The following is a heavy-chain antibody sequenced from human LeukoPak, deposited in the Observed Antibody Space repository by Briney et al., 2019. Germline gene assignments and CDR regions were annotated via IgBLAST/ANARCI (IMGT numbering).Heavy chain of an antibody. CDR3: ARRVTGITVAGTVAWFDP. V-gene: IGHV1-2*02. CDR2: INPNSGGT. D-gene: IGHD6-19*01. Sequence: ASVKVSCKASGYTFTGSYIHWVRQPPGQGLEWLGWINPNSGGTNYAQKFQGRVTMTRDTSISTAYMELSRLRSDDTAVYYCARRVTGITVAGTVAWFDPWGQGTLVTVSS. CDR1: GYTFTGSY. J-gene: IGHJ5*02.